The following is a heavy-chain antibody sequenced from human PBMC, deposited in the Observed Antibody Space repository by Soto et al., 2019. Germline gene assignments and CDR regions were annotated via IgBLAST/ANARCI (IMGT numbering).Heavy chain of an antibody. Sequence: SETLSLTCAVSGGSFSGYYWSWIRQPPGKGLEWIGEINHSGSTNYNPSLKSRVTISVDTSKNQFSLKLSSVTAADTAVYYCARGTNYGSGSYYKRGWFDPWGQGTLVTVS. CDR2: INHSGST. CDR3: ARGTNYGSGSYYKRGWFDP. V-gene: IGHV4-34*01. J-gene: IGHJ5*02. CDR1: GGSFSGYY. D-gene: IGHD3-10*01.